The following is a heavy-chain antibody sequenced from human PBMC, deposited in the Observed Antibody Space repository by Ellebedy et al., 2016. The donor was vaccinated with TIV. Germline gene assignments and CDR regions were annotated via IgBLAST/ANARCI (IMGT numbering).Heavy chain of an antibody. CDR3: ARINWNKFDY. D-gene: IGHD1/OR15-1a*01. CDR1: GFSFSSNW. J-gene: IGHJ4*02. CDR2: IKQDGSEQ. Sequence: GESLKISCAASGFSFSSNWMSWVRQAPGKGLEWVANIKQDGSEQYYVDSVKGRFTISRDSAKNSLYLQMNSLRAEDTAVYYCARINWNKFDYWGQGTLVTVSS. V-gene: IGHV3-7*03.